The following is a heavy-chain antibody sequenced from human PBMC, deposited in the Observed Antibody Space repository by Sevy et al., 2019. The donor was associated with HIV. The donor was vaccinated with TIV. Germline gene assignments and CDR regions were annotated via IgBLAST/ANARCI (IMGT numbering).Heavy chain of an antibody. CDR2: ISYDGSNK. D-gene: IGHD5-18*01. Sequence: GGSLRLSCAASGFTFSSYAMHWVRQAPGKGLEWVAVISYDGSNKYYADFVKGRFTISRDNSKNTLYLQMNSLRAEDTAVYYCARGGDVDTAMDGVWGQGTTVTVSS. V-gene: IGHV3-30*04. CDR1: GFTFSSYA. J-gene: IGHJ6*02. CDR3: ARGGDVDTAMDGV.